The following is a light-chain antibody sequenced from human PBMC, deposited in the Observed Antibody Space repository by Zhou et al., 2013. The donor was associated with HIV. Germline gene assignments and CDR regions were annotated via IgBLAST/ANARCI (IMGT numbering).Light chain of an antibody. CDR2: GAS. J-gene: IGKJ4*01. CDR3: QQANSFLPLT. V-gene: IGKV1-13*02. Sequence: AIQLTQSPSSLSASVGDRVTITCRASQGISRALAWFQQKPGKAPTLLIFGASSLENGVPSRFSGSGSGTDFTLTISSLQPEDFATYYCQQANSFLPLTFGGGTKVEVE. CDR1: QGISRA.